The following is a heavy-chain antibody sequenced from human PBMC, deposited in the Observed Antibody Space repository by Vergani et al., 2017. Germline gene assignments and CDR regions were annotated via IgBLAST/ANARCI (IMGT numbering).Heavy chain of an antibody. V-gene: IGHV4-59*02. Sequence: QVKLQESGPGLVKPSETLSLTCTVSGASVNSYYWSWIRQPPGKGLEWMGYVSFRGDTLYDPSVTGRMTISLNTSINQFSLYLTSVTAADTAGYYCARSRIYYGAGSPDYWGQGTLVTVSS. D-gene: IGHD3-10*01. CDR1: GASVNSYY. CDR3: ARSRIYYGAGSPDY. CDR2: VSFRGDT. J-gene: IGHJ4*02.